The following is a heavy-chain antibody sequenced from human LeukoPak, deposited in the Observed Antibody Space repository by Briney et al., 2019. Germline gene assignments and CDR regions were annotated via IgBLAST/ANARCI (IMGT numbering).Heavy chain of an antibody. Sequence: PGGSLRLSCAASGFTFSNYNMNWVRQAPGKGLEWVSSISTSSSYIYYADSLKGRFTISRDNARNSLYLQMNSLRAEDTAVYYCARCWGSGNYPFDAFDIWGQGTVVTVSS. J-gene: IGHJ3*02. D-gene: IGHD1-26*01. V-gene: IGHV3-21*01. CDR2: ISTSSSYI. CDR1: GFTFSNYN. CDR3: ARCWGSGNYPFDAFDI.